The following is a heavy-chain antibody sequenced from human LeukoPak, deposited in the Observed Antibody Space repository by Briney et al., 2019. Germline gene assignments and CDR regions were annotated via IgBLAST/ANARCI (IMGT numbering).Heavy chain of an antibody. J-gene: IGHJ4*02. D-gene: IGHD6-13*01. CDR1: GFTFSGYT. CDR3: ARTANFAAGYYIDY. V-gene: IGHV3-21*01. Sequence: GGSLRLSCAASGFTFSGYTMNWVRQAPGKGLEWVSSISGSSRHKYYADSVKGRFTISRDNAKNSLYLQMNSLRAEDTAVYYCARTANFAAGYYIDYWGQGTLVTVSS. CDR2: ISGSSRHK.